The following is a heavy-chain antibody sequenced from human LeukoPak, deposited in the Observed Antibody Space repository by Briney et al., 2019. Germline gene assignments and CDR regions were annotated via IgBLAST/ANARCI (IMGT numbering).Heavy chain of an antibody. J-gene: IGHJ5*02. D-gene: IGHD3-10*01. Sequence: SETLSLTCSVSGGSISTYYWSWIRQPPGKGLEWIGYIYYSGSTNYNPSLKSRVTISVDTSRNQFSLKLSSVTAADTAVYYCARAFTYFYGSGTYRFRWFDPWGQGTLVTVSS. V-gene: IGHV4-59*01. CDR3: ARAFTYFYGSGTYRFRWFDP. CDR1: GGSISTYY. CDR2: IYYSGST.